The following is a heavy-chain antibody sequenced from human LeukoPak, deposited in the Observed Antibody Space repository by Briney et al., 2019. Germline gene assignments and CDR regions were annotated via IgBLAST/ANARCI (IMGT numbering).Heavy chain of an antibody. CDR2: IYYIGST. CDR1: GGAISTYY. D-gene: IGHD2-8*01. CDR3: AREGRGVSVGLDV. J-gene: IGHJ6*02. Sequence: AETLSLTGTVSGGAISTYYWSWIRQPPGKGLEWIGDIYYIGSTNYNPSLKSRATISVDPSKHPFSLKLSSVTAADTAVYYCAREGRGVSVGLDVWGQGTTVTVYS. V-gene: IGHV4-59*01.